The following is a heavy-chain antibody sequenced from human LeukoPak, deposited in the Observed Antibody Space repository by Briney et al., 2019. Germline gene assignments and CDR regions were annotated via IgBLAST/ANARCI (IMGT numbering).Heavy chain of an antibody. J-gene: IGHJ6*03. D-gene: IGHD1-26*01. V-gene: IGHV3-21*06. CDR1: GFTFSRSS. Sequence: GGSLRLSCTASGFTFSRSSMNWVRQAPGKGLEWVSSITSSSSYIYYADSVKGRFTISRDNAKNSLYLQMDSLRVEDTAEYYCARDPYSGNYGAYYYYYMDVWGKGTTVTVSS. CDR3: ARDPYSGNYGAYYYYYMDV. CDR2: ITSSSSYI.